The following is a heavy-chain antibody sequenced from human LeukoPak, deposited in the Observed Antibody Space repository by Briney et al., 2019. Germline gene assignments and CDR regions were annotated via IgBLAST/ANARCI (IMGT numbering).Heavy chain of an antibody. Sequence: PGGSLRLSCAASGFAFSYYTINWVRQSPGKGLEWVSVFSGSGDSTYYADSVKGRFTISRDNSKNTLYLQMNSLRAEDTAVYYCARGSSGWYGIDYWGRGALVNVSS. D-gene: IGHD6-19*01. CDR2: FSGSGDST. J-gene: IGHJ4*02. V-gene: IGHV3-23*01. CDR3: ARGSSGWYGIDY. CDR1: GFAFSYYT.